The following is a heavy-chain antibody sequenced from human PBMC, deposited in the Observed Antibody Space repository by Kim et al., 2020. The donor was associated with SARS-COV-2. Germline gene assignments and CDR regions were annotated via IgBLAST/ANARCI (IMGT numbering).Heavy chain of an antibody. CDR1: GFTFSSYG. V-gene: IGHV3-33*01. Sequence: GGSLRLSCAASGFTFSSYGMHWVRQAPGKGLEWVAVIWYDGSNKYYADSVKGRFTISRDNSKNTLYLQMNSLRAEDTAVYYCASDAVYGSGSYYFDYWGQATLVTVSS. CDR3: ASDAVYGSGSYYFDY. D-gene: IGHD3-10*01. J-gene: IGHJ4*02. CDR2: IWYDGSNK.